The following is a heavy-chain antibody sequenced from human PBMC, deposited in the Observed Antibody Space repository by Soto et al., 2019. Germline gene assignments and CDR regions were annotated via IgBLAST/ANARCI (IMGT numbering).Heavy chain of an antibody. D-gene: IGHD3-10*01. CDR1: GFTFSRYS. CDR3: ARDVGYGSGSYYGAFFDY. V-gene: IGHV3-21*01. CDR2: ISSSSSYI. Sequence: ESGGGLVKPGGSLRLSCAASGFTFSRYSMNWVRQAPGKGLEWVSSISSSSSYIYYADSVKGRFTISRDNAKNSLYLQMNSLRAEDTAVYYCARDVGYGSGSYYGAFFDYWGQGTLVTVSS. J-gene: IGHJ4*02.